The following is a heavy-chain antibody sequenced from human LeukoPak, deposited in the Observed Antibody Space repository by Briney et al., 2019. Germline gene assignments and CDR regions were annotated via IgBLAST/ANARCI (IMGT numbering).Heavy chain of an antibody. CDR2: ISGSGGST. V-gene: IGHV3-23*01. J-gene: IGHJ4*02. Sequence: PGGSLRLSCAASGFTFNTYAMSWVRQAPGKGLEWISAISGSGGSTYYADSVKGRFTISRDNSKNTLYLQIHSLRAEDTAVYYCAKRKGSSSSSIDWWGQGTLVTVSS. D-gene: IGHD6-6*01. CDR1: GFTFNTYA. CDR3: AKRKGSSSSSIDW.